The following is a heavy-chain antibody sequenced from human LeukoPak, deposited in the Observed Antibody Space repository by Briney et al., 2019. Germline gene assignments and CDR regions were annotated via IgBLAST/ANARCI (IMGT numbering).Heavy chain of an antibody. CDR1: GFTFSSYG. D-gene: IGHD3-10*01. CDR2: IRYDGSNK. Sequence: QPGGSLRLSCAASGFTFSSYGMHWVRQAPGKGLEWVAFIRYDGSNKYYADSVKGRFTISRDNSKNTLYLQINSLRAEDTAVYYCAKDRMGFGELPYYFDYWGQGTLVTVSS. CDR3: AKDRMGFGELPYYFDY. V-gene: IGHV3-30*02. J-gene: IGHJ4*02.